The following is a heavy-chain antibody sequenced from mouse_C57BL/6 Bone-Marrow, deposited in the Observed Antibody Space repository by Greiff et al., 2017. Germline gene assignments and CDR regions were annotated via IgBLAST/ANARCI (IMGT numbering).Heavy chain of an antibody. CDR3: ARSTTVVAAGAMED. CDR1: GFTFSSYA. Sequence: EVMLVESGGGLVKPGGSLKLSCAASGFTFSSYAMSWVRQTPEKRLEWVATISDGGSYTYYPDNVKGRFTISRDNAKNNLYLQMSQLKSEDTAMYYGARSTTVVAAGAMEDGGEGTSVTVSA. CDR2: ISDGGSYT. V-gene: IGHV5-4*03. J-gene: IGHJ4*01. D-gene: IGHD1-1*01.